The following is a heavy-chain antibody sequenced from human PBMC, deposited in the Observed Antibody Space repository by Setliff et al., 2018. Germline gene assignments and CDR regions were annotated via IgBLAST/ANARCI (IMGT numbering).Heavy chain of an antibody. V-gene: IGHV5-51*01. CDR1: GYTFTNYW. CDR3: ARSRSNFWSGYFNWFDP. CDR2: IYPGDSDT. J-gene: IGHJ5*02. D-gene: IGHD3-3*01. Sequence: GESLKISCKSSGYTFTNYWIGWVRQMPGKGLEWMGIIYPGDSDTRYSPSFQGQVTISADKSISTAYLQWSSLKASDTAMYYCARSRSNFWSGYFNWFDPWGQGTLVTVSS.